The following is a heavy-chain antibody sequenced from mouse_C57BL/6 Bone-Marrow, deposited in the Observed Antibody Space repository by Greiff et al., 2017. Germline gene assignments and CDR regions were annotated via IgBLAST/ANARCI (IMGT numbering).Heavy chain of an antibody. CDR1: GYAFSSSW. D-gene: IGHD2-13*01. CDR2: IYPGDGDT. CDR3: AKIGDCRYYAMDY. V-gene: IGHV1-82*01. Sequence: LVESGPELVKPGASVKISCKASGYAFSSSWMNWVKQRPGKGLEWIGRIYPGDGDTNYNGKFKGKATLTADKSSSTAYMQLSSLTSEDSAVYFSAKIGDCRYYAMDYWGQGTSVTVSS. J-gene: IGHJ4*01.